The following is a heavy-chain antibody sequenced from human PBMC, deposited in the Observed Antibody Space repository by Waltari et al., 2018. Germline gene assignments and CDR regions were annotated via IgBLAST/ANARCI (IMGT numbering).Heavy chain of an antibody. J-gene: IGHJ4*02. CDR2: IRYDGTDK. CDR3: AKQPSQIDS. Sequence: QVQLLESGGGVVQPGGSLRLSCAASGFTFSHYGMHWVRQAPGKGLEWVSFIRYDGTDKYYTDSVKGRFTISRDNSKNTLSLQMNSLRPEDTAVYYCAKQPSQIDSWGQGTLVTVSS. V-gene: IGHV3-30*02. CDR1: GFTFSHYG. D-gene: IGHD6-13*01.